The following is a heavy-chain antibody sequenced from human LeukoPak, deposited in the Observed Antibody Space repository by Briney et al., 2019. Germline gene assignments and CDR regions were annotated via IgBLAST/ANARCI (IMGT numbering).Heavy chain of an antibody. CDR1: GYTFTSYG. Sequence: GASVKVSCKASGYTFTSYGISWVRQAPGQGLEWMGWISAYNGNTNYAQKLQGRVTMTRDTSISTAYMELSRLRSDDTAVYYCASYCSGGSCYPNWYFDLWGRGTLVTVSS. D-gene: IGHD2-15*01. J-gene: IGHJ2*01. CDR2: ISAYNGNT. V-gene: IGHV1-18*01. CDR3: ASYCSGGSCYPNWYFDL.